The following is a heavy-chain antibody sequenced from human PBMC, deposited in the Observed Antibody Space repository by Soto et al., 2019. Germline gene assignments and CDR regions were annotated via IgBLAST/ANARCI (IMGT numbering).Heavy chain of an antibody. V-gene: IGHV4-30-4*01. J-gene: IGHJ4*02. D-gene: IGHD1-26*01. CDR2: ISNSGST. Sequence: TLSLSCPVSGASVTSDEDYWTWIRQSPGKGLEWIGYISNSGSTGYNPSLKTRLSMSVDRSKNQFTLRLTSVTAADKAVYFCATESGSTYGYFDHWGQGTQVTVYS. CDR1: GASVTSDEDY. CDR3: ATESGSTYGYFDH.